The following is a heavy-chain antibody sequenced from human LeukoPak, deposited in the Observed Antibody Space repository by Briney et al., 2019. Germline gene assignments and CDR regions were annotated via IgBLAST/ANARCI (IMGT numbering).Heavy chain of an antibody. J-gene: IGHJ4*02. CDR3: VRAVKDGSGNRRYDY. Sequence: PGGSLRLSCAASGFTFSSYAMHWVRQAPGKGLEWVAVISYDGSNKYYADSVKGRFTISRDNSKNTLYLQMTSLRAEDTAVYYCVRAVKDGSGNRRYDYWAQGTLVTVSS. CDR2: ISYDGSNK. D-gene: IGHD3-10*01. CDR1: GFTFSSYA. V-gene: IGHV3-30*14.